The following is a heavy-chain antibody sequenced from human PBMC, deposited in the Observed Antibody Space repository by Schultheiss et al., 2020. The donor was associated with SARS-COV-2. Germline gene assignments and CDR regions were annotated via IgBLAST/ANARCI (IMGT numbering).Heavy chain of an antibody. J-gene: IGHJ4*02. CDR2: IYPGDSDT. CDR3: AKSSAFDY. CDR1: GYTFNNYW. Sequence: GGSLRLSCKGSGYTFNNYWIAWVRQKPGKGLEWMGIIYPGDSDTRYSPSFQGQVTISADKSISTAYLQWSSLKASDTAMYYCAKSSAFDYWGQGTLVTVSS. D-gene: IGHD3-22*01. V-gene: IGHV5-51*01.